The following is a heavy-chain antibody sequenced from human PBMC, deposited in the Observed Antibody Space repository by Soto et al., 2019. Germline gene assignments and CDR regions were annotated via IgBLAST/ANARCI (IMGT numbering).Heavy chain of an antibody. Sequence: SVNGYWKSSGGTFSSYSISWVRQAPGQGRECMGWIIPIFGTANYAQKFQGRVTITADESTSTAYMELSSLRSEDTAVYYCAREANYYDSSGYHNWFDPWGQGTPGHLLL. CDR3: AREANYYDSSGYHNWFDP. CDR2: IIPIFGTA. D-gene: IGHD3-22*01. J-gene: IGHJ5*02. CDR1: GGTFSSYS. V-gene: IGHV1-69*13.